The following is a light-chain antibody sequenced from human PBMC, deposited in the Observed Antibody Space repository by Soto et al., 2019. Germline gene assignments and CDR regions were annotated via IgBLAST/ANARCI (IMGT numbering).Light chain of an antibody. Sequence: DIQMTQSPSSLSASVGDRVTITCRASQSISSYLNWYQQKPGKAPKLLIYAASSLQSGVPSRFSGSESGTDFTLTISSLQPEDFATYYCQQSYSTSITFGQGTRLEMK. V-gene: IGKV1-39*01. J-gene: IGKJ5*01. CDR3: QQSYSTSIT. CDR2: AAS. CDR1: QSISSY.